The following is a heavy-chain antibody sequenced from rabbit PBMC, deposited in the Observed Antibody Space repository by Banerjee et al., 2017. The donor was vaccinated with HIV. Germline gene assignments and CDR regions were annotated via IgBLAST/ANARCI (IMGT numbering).Heavy chain of an antibody. V-gene: IGHV1S40*01. Sequence: QSLEESGGGLVKPGGTLTLTCKASGIDFSNYYYMCWVRQAPGKGPEWIACIYAGSSGSTYAASWAKGRFTISKTSSTTVTLQMTSLTAADTATYFCARAGVGSGNNCDLWGQGTLVTVS. CDR1: GIDFSNYYY. D-gene: IGHD1-1*01. J-gene: IGHJ4*01. CDR3: ARAGVGSGNNCDL. CDR2: IYAGSSGST.